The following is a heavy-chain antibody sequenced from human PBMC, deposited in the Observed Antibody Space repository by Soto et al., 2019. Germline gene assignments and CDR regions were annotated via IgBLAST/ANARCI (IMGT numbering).Heavy chain of an antibody. J-gene: IGHJ4*02. CDR3: ATHPPYGPLDY. D-gene: IGHD4-17*01. Sequence: QLQLQESGPGRVKPSETLSLTCTVSGDSISSSSNHWGWIRQPPGKGLEWIGNIYYSENTYYNPSLKSRVTISVDTSKNQFSLRLTSVTAADTAVYYCATHPPYGPLDYWGQGTLVTVSS. CDR1: GDSISSSSNH. CDR2: IYYSENT. V-gene: IGHV4-39*01.